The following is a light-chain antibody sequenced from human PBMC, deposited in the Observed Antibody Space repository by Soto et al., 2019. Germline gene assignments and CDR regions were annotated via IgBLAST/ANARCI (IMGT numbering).Light chain of an antibody. CDR3: ASYTDYNPLVI. J-gene: IGLJ2*01. CDR2: DVT. V-gene: IGLV2-14*01. CDR1: ISDIGAYNY. Sequence: QSALTQPASVSGSPGQSIAISCTGSISDIGAYNYVSWYQHHPGKAPKLIIYDVTSRPSGVSSRFSGAKSGNAASLIISGLQPEDEADYFCASYTDYNPLVIFGGGTKLTVL.